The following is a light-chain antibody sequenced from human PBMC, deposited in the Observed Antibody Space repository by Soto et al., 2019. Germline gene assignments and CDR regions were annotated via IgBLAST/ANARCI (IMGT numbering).Light chain of an antibody. CDR1: LSVSVY. Sequence: VMVTQSPATLSLSTGERATLSCRTSLSVSVYLDWYQQKPGQAPRLLISDASNRATGIPARFSGSGSGTDFTLTISSLEPEDFAVYYCHQRQYWPPITFGQGTRLEIK. J-gene: IGKJ5*01. V-gene: IGKV3-11*01. CDR3: HQRQYWPPIT. CDR2: DAS.